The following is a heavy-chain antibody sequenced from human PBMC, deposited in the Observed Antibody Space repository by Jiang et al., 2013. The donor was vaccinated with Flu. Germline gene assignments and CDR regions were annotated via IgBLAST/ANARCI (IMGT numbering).Heavy chain of an antibody. Sequence: QLVESGEAWSSLEVPETLLCSLWIHFSSYGMHWVRQAPGKGLEWVAVISYDGSNKYYADSVKGRFTISRDNSKNTLYLQMNSLRAEDTAVYYCAKVGVAAAGNFDYWGQGTLVTVSS. CDR3: AKVGVAAAGNFDY. CDR2: ISYDGSNK. CDR1: IHFSSYG. D-gene: IGHD6-13*01. J-gene: IGHJ4*02. V-gene: IGHV3-30*18.